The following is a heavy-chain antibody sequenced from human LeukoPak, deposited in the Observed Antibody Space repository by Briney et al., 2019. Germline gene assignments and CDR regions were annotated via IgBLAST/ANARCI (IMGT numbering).Heavy chain of an antibody. CDR2: IFTSGSS. D-gene: IGHD3-9*01. V-gene: IGHV4-4*07. J-gene: IGHJ4*02. CDR1: GDFSNSYY. Sequence: SETLSLTCTVSGDFSNSYYWSWVRQPAGKGLEWIGRIFTSGSSNYHPSLKSRVTMSLDTSKNQFSLKLSSVTAADTAVYYCAREFYYNILTGSSQYYFDYWGQGILVTVSS. CDR3: AREFYYNILTGSSQYYFDY.